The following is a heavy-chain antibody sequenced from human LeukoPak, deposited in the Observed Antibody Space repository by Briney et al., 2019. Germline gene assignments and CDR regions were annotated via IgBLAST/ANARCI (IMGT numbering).Heavy chain of an antibody. CDR2: IASDGSST. Sequence: GGSLRLSCAASGFTFGSYWMTWVRQAPGKGLVWVSRIASDGSSTTYADSVKGRFSISRDNAKNTLYLQMNSLRVEDTAVYYCARGRPHGNDYWGQGTLVTVSS. CDR3: ARGRPHGNDY. V-gene: IGHV3-74*01. CDR1: GFTFGSYW. J-gene: IGHJ4*02. D-gene: IGHD4-23*01.